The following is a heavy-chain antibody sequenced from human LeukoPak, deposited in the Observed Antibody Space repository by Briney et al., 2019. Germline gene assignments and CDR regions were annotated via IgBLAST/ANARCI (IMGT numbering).Heavy chain of an antibody. J-gene: IGHJ4*02. CDR1: GGSISNTNW. CDR3: ARGGDSSGYYYYFDL. Sequence: SGTLSLTCGVSGGSISNTNWWSWVRQPPGQGLEWIGEISLSGLTNYNPSLKSRVTVSLDTSMNQFSLRLGSVTAADTAVYYCARGGDSSGYYYYFDLWGQGSLVTVSS. CDR2: ISLSGLT. D-gene: IGHD3-22*01. V-gene: IGHV4-4*02.